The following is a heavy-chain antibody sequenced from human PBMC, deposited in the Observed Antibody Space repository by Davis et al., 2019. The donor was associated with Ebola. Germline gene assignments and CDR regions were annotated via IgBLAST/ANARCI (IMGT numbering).Heavy chain of an antibody. D-gene: IGHD6-6*01. CDR2: VSYDGKHK. CDR3: ARDRLRPHSISGPEH. V-gene: IGHV3-30*04. J-gene: IGHJ4*02. CDR1: GFTFSNYA. Sequence: PPRSLTLSWVASGFTFSNYAGHWVRQAGGKGLAWVTVVSYDGKHKYYADSVKGRFSISRDNSKNTVYLQMDGLRPDDTALYYCARDRLRPHSISGPEHWGQGTLVIVSS.